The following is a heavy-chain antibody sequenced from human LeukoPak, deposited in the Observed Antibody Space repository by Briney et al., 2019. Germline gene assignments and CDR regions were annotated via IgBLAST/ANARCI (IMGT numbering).Heavy chain of an antibody. Sequence: PGRSLRLSCAASGFTFSSYGMNWVRQAPGKGLEWVAVIWYDGSNKYYGDSVKGRFTISRDNSKNTLYLQMNSLRAEDTAVYYCARDSGLTVSGYWGQGTLVTVSS. V-gene: IGHV3-33*01. D-gene: IGHD4-17*01. CDR2: IWYDGSNK. J-gene: IGHJ4*02. CDR1: GFTFSSYG. CDR3: ARDSGLTVSGY.